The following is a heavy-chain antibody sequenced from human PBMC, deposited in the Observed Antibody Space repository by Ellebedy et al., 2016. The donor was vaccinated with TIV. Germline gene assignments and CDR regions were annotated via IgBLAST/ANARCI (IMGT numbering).Heavy chain of an antibody. CDR3: ARWFGELLYVRWFDP. D-gene: IGHD3-10*01. CDR1: GGSIDSSSNY. Sequence: SETLSLTCTVSGGSIDSSSNYWGWIRQPPGKGLEWIGSIYHIGSTDYNPSLKSRVIISADTSKNQFTLRPSSVTAADTAVYYCARWFGELLYVRWFDPWGQGTLVTVSS. CDR2: IYHIGST. V-gene: IGHV4-39*01. J-gene: IGHJ5*02.